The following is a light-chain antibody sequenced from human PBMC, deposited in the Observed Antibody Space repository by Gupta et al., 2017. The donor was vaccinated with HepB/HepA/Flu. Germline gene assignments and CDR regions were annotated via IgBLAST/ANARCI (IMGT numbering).Light chain of an antibody. CDR1: ALPKQY. V-gene: IGLV3-25*03. CDR3: QSADITNTYVV. CDR2: KDS. J-gene: IGLJ3*02. Sequence: YELPQPPSVSVSPGQTARITCSGDALPKQYAYWYQQKPGQAPVVLICKDSERASGIPERFSGSSSGTTVALTINGVRAEDEADYYCQSADITNTYVVFGGGTKLTVL.